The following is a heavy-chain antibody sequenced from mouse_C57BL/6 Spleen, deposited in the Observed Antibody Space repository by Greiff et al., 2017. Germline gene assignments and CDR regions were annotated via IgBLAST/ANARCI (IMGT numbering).Heavy chain of an antibody. CDR3: ARGGRFITTSYWYFDV. D-gene: IGHD1-1*01. J-gene: IGHJ1*03. V-gene: IGHV1-55*01. CDR2: IYPGSGST. CDR1: GYTFTSYW. Sequence: QVQLQQSGAELVKPGASVKMSCKASGYTFTSYWITWVKQRPGQGLEWIGDIYPGSGSTNYNEKFKSKATLTVDTSSSTAYMQLSSLTSEDSAVYYCARGGRFITTSYWYFDVWGTGTTVTVSS.